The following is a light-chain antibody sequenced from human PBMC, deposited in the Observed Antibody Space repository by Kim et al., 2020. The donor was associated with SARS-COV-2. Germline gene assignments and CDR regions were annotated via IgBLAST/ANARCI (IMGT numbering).Light chain of an antibody. J-gene: IGLJ3*02. V-gene: IGLV3-21*04. CDR3: QVWDSSSDQV. CDR1: NIGSKS. CDR2: YDS. Sequence: VDPGKAARIYWGGNNIGSKSVHWYQQKPGQAPVLVIYYDSDRPSGIPERFSGSNSGNTATLTISRVEAGDEADYYCQVWDSSSDQVFGGGTQLTVL.